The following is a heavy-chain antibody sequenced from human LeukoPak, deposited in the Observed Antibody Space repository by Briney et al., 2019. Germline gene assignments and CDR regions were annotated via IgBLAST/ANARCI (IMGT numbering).Heavy chain of an antibody. CDR3: AREEYYDSSEEYYYYGMDV. CDR1: GYTFTGYY. CDR2: INPNSGGT. D-gene: IGHD3-22*01. J-gene: IGHJ6*02. Sequence: ASVKVSCKASGYTFTGYYMHWVRQAPGQGLEWMGRINPNSGGTNYAQKFQGRVTMTRDTSISTAYMELSRLRSDDTAVYYCAREEYYDSSEEYYYYGMDVWGQGTTVTVSS. V-gene: IGHV1-2*06.